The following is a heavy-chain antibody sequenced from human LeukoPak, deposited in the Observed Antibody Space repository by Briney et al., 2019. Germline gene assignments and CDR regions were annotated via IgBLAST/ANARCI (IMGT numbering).Heavy chain of an antibody. D-gene: IGHD6-13*01. CDR1: GYTFTSYG. V-gene: IGHV1-18*01. Sequence: ASVKVSCKASGYTFTSYGISWVRQAPGQGLEWMGWISAYNGNTNYAQKLQGRVTKTTDTSTSTAYMELRSLRSDDTAVYYCARDVSSRQQLVPFDDYWGQGTLVTVSS. CDR2: ISAYNGNT. J-gene: IGHJ4*02. CDR3: ARDVSSRQQLVPFDDY.